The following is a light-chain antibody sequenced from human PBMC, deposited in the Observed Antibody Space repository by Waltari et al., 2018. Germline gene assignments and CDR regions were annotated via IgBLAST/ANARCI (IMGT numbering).Light chain of an antibody. CDR1: SSDVGTYNR. V-gene: IGLV2-18*02. J-gene: IGLJ1*01. CDR3: SSYTSSATYV. Sequence: QSALTQPPSVSGSPGPSVTISCTGGSSDVGTYNRVSWYRQSPGTAPKLVIYEVTNRPSGVPDRFSGSKSGNTASLTISGLQAEDEADYYCSSYTSSATYVFGTGTEVTVL. CDR2: EVT.